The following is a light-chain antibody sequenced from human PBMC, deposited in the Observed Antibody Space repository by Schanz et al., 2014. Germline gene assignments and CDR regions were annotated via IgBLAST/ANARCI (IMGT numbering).Light chain of an antibody. Sequence: QSALTQPPSASGSPGQSITIPCTGTSSDVGGYNYVSWYQQHPGKAPKLMIYDVNNRPSGVPDRFSGSKSGNTASLTVSGLQAEDEADYYCSSYAGSNKEVFGGGTKLTVL. V-gene: IGLV2-8*01. CDR3: SSYAGSNKEV. CDR2: DVN. J-gene: IGLJ3*02. CDR1: SSDVGGYNY.